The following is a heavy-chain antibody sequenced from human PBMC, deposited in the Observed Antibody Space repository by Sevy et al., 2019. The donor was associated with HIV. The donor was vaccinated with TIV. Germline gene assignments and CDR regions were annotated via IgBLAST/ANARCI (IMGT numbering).Heavy chain of an antibody. CDR2: LYSGGST. J-gene: IGHJ4*02. CDR3: ARVTVRGFDY. CDR1: GFTVRSNY. V-gene: IGHV3-53*01. Sequence: GGSLRLSCTASGFTVRSNYMSWVRQAPGKGLEWVSVLYSGGSTYYADSVKGRFTISRDNSKNTLYLQMNSLRAEDTAVYYCARVTVRGFDYWGQGTLVTVSS. D-gene: IGHD3-10*01.